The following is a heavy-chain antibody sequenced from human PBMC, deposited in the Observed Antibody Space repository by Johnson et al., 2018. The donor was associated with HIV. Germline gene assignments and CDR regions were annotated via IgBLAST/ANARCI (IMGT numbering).Heavy chain of an antibody. CDR2: ISSSGSTI. CDR1: GFTFDDYG. CDR3: ARDIYDSSDDAFDI. D-gene: IGHD3-22*01. V-gene: IGHV3-11*04. J-gene: IGHJ3*02. Sequence: VQLVESGGGVVRPGGSLRLSCAASGFTFDDYGMSWIRQAPGKGLEWVSYISSSGSTIYYADSVKGRFTISRDNAKNSLYLQMNSLRAEDTAVYYCARDIYDSSDDAFDIWGQGTMVTVSS.